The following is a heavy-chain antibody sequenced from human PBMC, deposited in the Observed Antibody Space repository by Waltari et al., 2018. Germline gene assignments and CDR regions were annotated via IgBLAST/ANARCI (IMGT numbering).Heavy chain of an antibody. Sequence: QPQLQESGPGLVKPSDTLSLTCTVSGGSISSTNYYWGWIRQPPGKGLQWIGSIYSSGSTQPTPSLKSRVTRSVDTSKNQFALKLTSVTAAETAVYFCARIAGDNQWGYCWGQGTLVTVSS. CDR1: GGSISSTNYY. J-gene: IGHJ4*02. CDR2: IYSSGST. V-gene: IGHV4-39*07. D-gene: IGHD3-16*01. CDR3: ARIAGDNQWGYC.